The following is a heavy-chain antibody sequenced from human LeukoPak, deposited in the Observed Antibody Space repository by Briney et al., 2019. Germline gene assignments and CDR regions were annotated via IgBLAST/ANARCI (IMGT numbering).Heavy chain of an antibody. CDR3: ARGPTNAGGQLNYYLDY. Sequence: SETLSLTCAVYGGSFSGYYWSWIRQPPGKGLEWIGEINHSGSTNYNPSLKSRVTISVDTSKNQFSLKLSSVTAADTAVYYCARGPTNAGGQLNYYLDYWGQGTLVTVSS. CDR1: GGSFSGYY. CDR2: INHSGST. J-gene: IGHJ4*02. V-gene: IGHV4-34*01. D-gene: IGHD1-1*01.